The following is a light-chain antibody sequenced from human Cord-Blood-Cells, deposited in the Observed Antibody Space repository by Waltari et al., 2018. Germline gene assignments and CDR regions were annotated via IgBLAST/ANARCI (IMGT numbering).Light chain of an antibody. J-gene: IGLJ3*02. Sequence: QSVLTQPPSASGTPGQRVTISCSGSSSNIGNNTVNWYQQLPGTAPKLLIHSNNRRPSGVPYRFSGSKSGTSASLAISGLQSEDEADYYCAAWDDSLNGWVFGGGTKLTVL. CDR3: AAWDDSLNGWV. CDR2: SNN. CDR1: SSNIGNNT. V-gene: IGLV1-44*01.